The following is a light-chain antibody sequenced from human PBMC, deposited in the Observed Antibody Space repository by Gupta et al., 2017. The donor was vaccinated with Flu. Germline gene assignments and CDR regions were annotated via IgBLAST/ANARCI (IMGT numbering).Light chain of an antibody. J-gene: IGKJ2*04. CDR3: QQYDNLPCS. CDR1: QDISNY. V-gene: IGKV1-33*01. Sequence: DIQMTQSPSSLSASVGDRVTITCQASQDISNYLNWYQQKPGKAPKLLIYDASNLETGAPSRFSGSGSGTDFTFTISSLQPEDIATYYCQQYDNLPCSFGQGTKLEIK. CDR2: DAS.